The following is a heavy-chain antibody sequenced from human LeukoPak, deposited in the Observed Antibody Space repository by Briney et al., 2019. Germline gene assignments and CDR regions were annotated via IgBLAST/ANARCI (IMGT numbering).Heavy chain of an antibody. D-gene: IGHD2-15*01. Sequence: GGSLRLSCAASGFTFSAYTMNWVRQAPGKGLEWVSAISGSSSSINYADSVKGRFTISRDNAKNSLYLQMNNLRAEDTAVYYCAPSTKSGSGPYNWFDPWGQGTPVTVSS. CDR3: APSTKSGSGPYNWFDP. J-gene: IGHJ5*02. V-gene: IGHV3-21*01. CDR1: GFTFSAYT. CDR2: ISGSSSSI.